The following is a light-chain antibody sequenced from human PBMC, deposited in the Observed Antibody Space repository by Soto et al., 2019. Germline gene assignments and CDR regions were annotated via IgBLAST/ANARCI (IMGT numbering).Light chain of an antibody. CDR3: QQYNNWPRT. Sequence: EIVMTESPATLSVSPGQRATLSCRASQSVSSNLAWYQQKPGQPPRLLIYGASTRATGIPARVSGSGSGTEFTLTISSLQSEDFAVYYCQQYNNWPRTFGQGTKLEIK. CDR2: GAS. CDR1: QSVSSN. V-gene: IGKV3-15*01. J-gene: IGKJ2*01.